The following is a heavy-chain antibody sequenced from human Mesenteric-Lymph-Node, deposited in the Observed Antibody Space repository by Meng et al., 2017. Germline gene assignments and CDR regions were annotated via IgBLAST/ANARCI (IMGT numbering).Heavy chain of an antibody. CDR2: INSDGSAT. CDR1: GFTFSSYW. J-gene: IGHJ4*02. D-gene: IGHD6-13*01. Sequence: GGSLRLSCAASGFTFSSYWMHWVRQGPGKGLVWVSRINSDGSATIYEDSVKGRFTISRDNAKNSLYLQMNSLRAEDTAVYYCASNREAPGNDYWGQGTLVTVSS. CDR3: ASNREAPGNDY. V-gene: IGHV3-74*01.